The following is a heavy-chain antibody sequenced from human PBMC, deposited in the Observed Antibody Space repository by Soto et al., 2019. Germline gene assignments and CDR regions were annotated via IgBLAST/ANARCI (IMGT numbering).Heavy chain of an antibody. V-gene: IGHV4-34*01. J-gene: IGHJ4*02. D-gene: IGHD6-13*01. CDR1: GGSFSGYY. CDR3: ARFTFFSSSYDY. CDR2: INHSGST. Sequence: SETLSLTCAVYGGSFSGYYWSWIRQPPGKGLEWIGEINHSGSTNYNPSLKSRVTISVDTSKNQFSLKLSSVTAADTAVYYCARFTFFSSSYDYWGQGTLVTVSS.